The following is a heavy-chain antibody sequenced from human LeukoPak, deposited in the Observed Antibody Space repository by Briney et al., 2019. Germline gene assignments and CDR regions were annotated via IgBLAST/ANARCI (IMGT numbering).Heavy chain of an antibody. CDR3: ASTLRMVRGVSDAFDI. J-gene: IGHJ3*02. V-gene: IGHV5-51*01. D-gene: IGHD3-10*01. CDR1: GYSFTSYW. CDR2: IYPGDSDT. Sequence: GESLKISYKGSGYSFTSYWIGWVRQMPGKGLEWMGIIYPGDSDTRYSPSFQGQVTISADKSISTAYLQWSSLKASDTAMYYCASTLRMVRGVSDAFDIWGQGTMVTVSS.